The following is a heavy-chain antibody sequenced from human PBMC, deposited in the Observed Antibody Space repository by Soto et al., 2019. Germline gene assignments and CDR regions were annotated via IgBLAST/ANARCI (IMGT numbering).Heavy chain of an antibody. CDR2: ISYSDST. D-gene: IGHD1-20*01. J-gene: IGHJ5*02. V-gene: IGHV4-59*08. CDR3: ARRRGLGMRCYGGNWLDP. Sequence: QVQLLESGPGLVKPSETLSLTCTVSGDPITNFYWNWIRQSPGKGLEWIGHISYSDSTIYNPSLESRVSMSLDTSKNQFSLMLPAVTAADTAVYYCARRRGLGMRCYGGNWLDPWGQGILVTVSS. CDR1: GDPITNFY.